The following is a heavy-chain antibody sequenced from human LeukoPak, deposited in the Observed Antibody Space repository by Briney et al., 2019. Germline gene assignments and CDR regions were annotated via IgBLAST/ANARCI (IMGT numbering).Heavy chain of an antibody. J-gene: IGHJ4*02. V-gene: IGHV3-23*01. D-gene: IGHD3-10*01. Sequence: GGSLRLSCVASGFTFSTYGMSWVRQAPGKGLEWVSAISGSGGSTYYADSVKGRFTISRDNSKNTLYLQMNSLRAEDTAVYYCAKVRGFGEFHFDYWGQGTLVTVSS. CDR1: GFTFSTYG. CDR2: ISGSGGST. CDR3: AKVRGFGEFHFDY.